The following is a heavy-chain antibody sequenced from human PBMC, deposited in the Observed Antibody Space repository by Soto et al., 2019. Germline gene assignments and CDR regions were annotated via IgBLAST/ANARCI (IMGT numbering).Heavy chain of an antibody. Sequence: EVQLVESGGGLVKPGGSLRLSCAASGFTFSNAWMSWVRQAPGKGLEWVGRIKSKANSYATAYAASVKGRFTISRDDSKNTAYLQMNSLKTEDTAVYYCTRPGAVAGELKNWFDPWGQGTLVTVSS. CDR1: GFTFSNAW. V-gene: IGHV3-73*01. CDR3: TRPGAVAGELKNWFDP. D-gene: IGHD6-19*01. CDR2: IKSKANSYAT. J-gene: IGHJ5*02.